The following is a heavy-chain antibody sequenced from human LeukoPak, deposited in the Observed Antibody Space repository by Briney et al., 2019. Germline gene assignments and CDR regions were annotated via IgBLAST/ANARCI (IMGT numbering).Heavy chain of an antibody. CDR3: LRWRGHAFFES. V-gene: IGHV3-23*01. D-gene: IGHD2-21*01. J-gene: IGHJ5*01. Sequence: GGSLRLSCAASGFTFSSYAMTWVRQAPGKGLEWVSTFSGSGGSTYYADSVKGRFTISRDNSKNTVYLQMNTLRAEDTAVYYCLRWRGHAFFESWGQGTLVTVSS. CDR2: FSGSGGST. CDR1: GFTFSSYA.